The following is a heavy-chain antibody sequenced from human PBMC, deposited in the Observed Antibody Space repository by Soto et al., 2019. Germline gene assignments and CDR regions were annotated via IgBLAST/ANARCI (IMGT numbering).Heavy chain of an antibody. CDR3: VRDGSHCVSSSCPGAWFDP. Sequence: SETLSLTCTVSGGSMSSYDWSWIRQPPGKGLEWIGNIYYSGSTKYNPSLKSRVTISVDTSKNQFSLKLASVTAADTAVYYCVRDGSHCVSSSCPGAWFDPWGQGTLVTVSS. D-gene: IGHD2-2*01. CDR1: GGSMSSYD. CDR2: IYYSGST. J-gene: IGHJ5*02. V-gene: IGHV4-59*01.